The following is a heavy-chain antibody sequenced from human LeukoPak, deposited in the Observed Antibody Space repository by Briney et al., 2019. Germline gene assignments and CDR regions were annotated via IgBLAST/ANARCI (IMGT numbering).Heavy chain of an antibody. V-gene: IGHV4-61*02. CDR2: IYTSGST. CDR3: ARSSRAYCGGDCWNDAFDI. Sequence: SETLSLTCTVSGGSISSGSYYWSWIRQPAGKGLEWIGRIYTSGSTNYNPSLKSRVTISVDTSKNQFSLRLSSVPAADTAVYYCARSSRAYCGGDCWNDAFDIWGQGTMVTVSS. J-gene: IGHJ3*02. D-gene: IGHD2-21*01. CDR1: GGSISSGSYY.